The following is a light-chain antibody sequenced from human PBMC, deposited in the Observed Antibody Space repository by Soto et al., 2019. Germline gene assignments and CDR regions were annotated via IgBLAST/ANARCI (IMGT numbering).Light chain of an antibody. J-gene: IGLJ1*01. Sequence: QSVLTQPPSVSGAPGQRVTISCTGSSSNIGAGYDVHWYQQLPGTAPKLLIYVNSNRPLGVPDRFSGSKSGTSASLAITGLQAEDEADYYCQSYDSSLSGSDVFGTGTKVTVL. V-gene: IGLV1-40*01. CDR2: VNS. CDR1: SSNIGAGYD. CDR3: QSYDSSLSGSDV.